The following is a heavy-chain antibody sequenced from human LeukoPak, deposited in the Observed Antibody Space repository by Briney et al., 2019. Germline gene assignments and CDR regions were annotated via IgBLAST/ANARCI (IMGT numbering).Heavy chain of an antibody. CDR2: IYYSGST. V-gene: IGHV4-59*12. CDR1: GGSFSGYY. J-gene: IGHJ5*02. Sequence: PSETLSLTCAVYGGSFSGYYWSWIRQPPGKGLEWIGYIYYSGSTNYNPSLKSRVTISVHTSKNQFSLKLSSVTAADTAVYYCARDGSYSEHSNWFDPWGQGTLVTVSS. D-gene: IGHD1-26*01. CDR3: ARDGSYSEHSNWFDP.